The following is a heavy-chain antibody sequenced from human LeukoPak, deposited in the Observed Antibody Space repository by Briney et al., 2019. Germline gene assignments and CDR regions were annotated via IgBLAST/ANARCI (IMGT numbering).Heavy chain of an antibody. CDR2: ISYDGSNK. CDR1: GFTFSSYG. D-gene: IGHD3-10*01. V-gene: IGHV3-30*03. Sequence: PGRSLRLSCAASGFTFSSYGMHWVRQAPGKGLEWVAVISYDGSNKYYADSVKGRFTISRDNSKNTLYLQMNSLRAEDTALYHCARSDSPLWFGELLGWGQGTLVTVSS. J-gene: IGHJ4*02. CDR3: ARSDSPLWFGELLG.